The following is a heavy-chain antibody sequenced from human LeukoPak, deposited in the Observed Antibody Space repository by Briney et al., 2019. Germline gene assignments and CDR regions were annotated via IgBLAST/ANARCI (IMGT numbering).Heavy chain of an antibody. J-gene: IGHJ4*02. Sequence: PGGSLRLSRAASGFTFSNYEMHWVRQAPGKGLEWVSYISSSGSDIYYADSVKGRFTISRDNAKNMLYLQMNSLRAEDTAVYYCAYYHVNEEPPTFWGQGTLVTVSS. V-gene: IGHV3-48*03. CDR1: GFTFSNYE. CDR2: ISSSGSDI. CDR3: AYYHVNEEPPTF. D-gene: IGHD1-1*01.